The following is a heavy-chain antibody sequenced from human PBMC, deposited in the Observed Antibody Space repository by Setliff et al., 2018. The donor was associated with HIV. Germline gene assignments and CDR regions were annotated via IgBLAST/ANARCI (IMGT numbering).Heavy chain of an antibody. CDR2: ITHIGST. J-gene: IGHJ3*02. D-gene: IGHD6-13*01. CDR1: GGSFSGYY. V-gene: IGHV4-34*01. Sequence: SETLSLTCAVYGGSFSGYYWTWIRQTPGKGLEWIGEITHIGSTTHTPSLRSRVSMSVDTSKKQFSLNLSSVTAADTAVYYCARGFGSSWSYDGSDIWGQGTLVTVSS. CDR3: ARGFGSSWSYDGSDI.